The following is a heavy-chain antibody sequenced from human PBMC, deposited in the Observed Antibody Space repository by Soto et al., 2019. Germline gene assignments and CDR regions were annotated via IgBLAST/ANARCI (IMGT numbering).Heavy chain of an antibody. CDR3: ATSQKGYNWNYFDH. J-gene: IGHJ4*02. CDR2: TYYSGFT. CDR1: GGSISSGGYY. Sequence: PSETLSLTCTVSGGSISSGGYYWSWIRQHPGKGLEWIGYTYYSGFTSYNPSLESRVSVSVDTSKSQFSLKLSAVTAADTAVYYCATSQKGYNWNYFDHWGQGALVTVSS. V-gene: IGHV4-30-4*08. D-gene: IGHD1-20*01.